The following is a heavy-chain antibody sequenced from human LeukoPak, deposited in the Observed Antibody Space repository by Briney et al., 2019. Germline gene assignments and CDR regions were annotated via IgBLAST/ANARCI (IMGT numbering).Heavy chain of an antibody. CDR3: AREQEDCTGTTCYRAFDV. Sequence: GRSLRLSCAAAGFTFSSYGLHWVRQAPGKGLEWVAVIWSDGSNKYYADSVKGRFSISRDSAKNTLYLQMSSLRSEDTAVYYCAREQEDCTGTTCYRAFDVWGQGTMVTVS. D-gene: IGHD2-2*01. V-gene: IGHV3-33*01. CDR2: IWSDGSNK. CDR1: GFTFSSYG. J-gene: IGHJ3*01.